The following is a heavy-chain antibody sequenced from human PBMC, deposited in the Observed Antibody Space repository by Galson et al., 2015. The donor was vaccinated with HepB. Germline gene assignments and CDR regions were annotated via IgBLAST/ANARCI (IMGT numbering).Heavy chain of an antibody. CDR3: ARTTLLAIWFDP. CDR1: GGSVSSGSYR. CDR2: IYNSENI. V-gene: IGHV4-61*01. Sequence: SETLSLTCTVSGGSVSSGSYRWSWIRQPPGKGLEWIGYIYNSENINYNPSLKSRVTISVDTSKNQFSLNLRSVTAADTAVYYCARTTLLAIWFDPWGQGTLVTVSS. J-gene: IGHJ5*02. D-gene: IGHD2/OR15-2a*01.